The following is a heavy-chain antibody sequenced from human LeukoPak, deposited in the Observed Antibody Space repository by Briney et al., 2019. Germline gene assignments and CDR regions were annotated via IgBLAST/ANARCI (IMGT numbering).Heavy chain of an antibody. J-gene: IGHJ3*02. CDR2: FSNSGST. Sequence: PSETLSLPCSVSGGSFRNYYWTWLRQPPGKGLEWSGHFSNSGSTKYNPFLKSRVTISIDTSKKHFSLKLSSVTAADTAVYYCARGQSYDEAFDIWGQGTMVTVSS. CDR1: GGSFRNYY. V-gene: IGHV4-59*08. CDR3: ARGQSYDEAFDI. D-gene: IGHD1-26*01.